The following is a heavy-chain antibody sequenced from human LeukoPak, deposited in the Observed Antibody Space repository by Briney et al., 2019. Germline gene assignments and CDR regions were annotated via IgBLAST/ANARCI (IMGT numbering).Heavy chain of an antibody. CDR3: ARKQWLVEGYFDY. CDR1: GYTFSSYG. J-gene: IGHJ4*02. Sequence: WASVKVSCKASGYTFSSYGISWVRQAPGQGLEWMGWISAYNGDTHYAQKFQGRVTMTTDTSTSTAYMELRSLRSDDKAMYYCARKQWLVEGYFDYWGQGTLVTVSS. CDR2: ISAYNGDT. V-gene: IGHV1-18*01. D-gene: IGHD6-19*01.